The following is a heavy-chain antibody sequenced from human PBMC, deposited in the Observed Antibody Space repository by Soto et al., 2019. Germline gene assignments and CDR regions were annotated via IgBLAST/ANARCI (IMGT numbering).Heavy chain of an antibody. J-gene: IGHJ4*02. CDR2: INQDGTVK. Sequence: EVQLVESGGGLVQAGGSLRLSCAASGFAFSNSWMSWVRQSPARGLEWVANINQDGTVKGYLHSVKGRFTVSRDNAKNSLYLQMNSLRAEDTALYYCALDYGDWGRGTLVTVSS. CDR3: ALDYGD. D-gene: IGHD3-16*01. CDR1: GFAFSNSW. V-gene: IGHV3-7*01.